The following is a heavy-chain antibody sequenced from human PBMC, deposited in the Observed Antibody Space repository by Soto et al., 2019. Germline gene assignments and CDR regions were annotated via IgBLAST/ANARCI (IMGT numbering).Heavy chain of an antibody. Sequence: GGSLRLSCAASGFTVSSNYMSWVRQAPGKGLEWVSVIYSGGSTYYADSVKGRFTISRDNSKNTLYLQMNSLRAEDTAVYYCAKDVRPDGYWDFDYWGQGTLVTVSS. D-gene: IGHD5-12*01. CDR3: AKDVRPDGYWDFDY. CDR2: IYSGGST. CDR1: GFTVSSNY. V-gene: IGHV3-53*01. J-gene: IGHJ4*02.